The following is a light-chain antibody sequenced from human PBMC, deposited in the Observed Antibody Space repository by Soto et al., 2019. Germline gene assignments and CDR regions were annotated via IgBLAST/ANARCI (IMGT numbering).Light chain of an antibody. V-gene: IGKV3-20*01. Sequence: EIVLTQSPGTLSLSPGERATLSCRASQSVSSYFLAWYQQKPGQAPRLLIYGASSRAAGTRDTFSGSGSGTDFNFTLSILELEDYAVSDCYQYGSTPRPITFGQGTRVEIK. J-gene: IGKJ5*01. CDR2: GAS. CDR3: YQYGSTPRPIT. CDR1: QSVSSYF.